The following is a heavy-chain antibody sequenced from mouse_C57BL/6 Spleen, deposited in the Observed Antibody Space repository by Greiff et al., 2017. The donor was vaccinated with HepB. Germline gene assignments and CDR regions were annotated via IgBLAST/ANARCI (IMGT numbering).Heavy chain of an antibody. J-gene: IGHJ2*01. CDR3: ARSYYGSSNYFDY. V-gene: IGHV3-6*01. D-gene: IGHD1-1*01. CDR1: GYSITSGYY. Sequence: EVQLVESGPGLVKPSQSLSLTCSVTGYSITSGYYWNWIRQFPGNKLEWMGYISYDGSNNYNPSLKNRISITRDTSKNQFFLKLNSVTTEDTATYYCARSYYGSSNYFDYWGQGTTLTVSS. CDR2: ISYDGSN.